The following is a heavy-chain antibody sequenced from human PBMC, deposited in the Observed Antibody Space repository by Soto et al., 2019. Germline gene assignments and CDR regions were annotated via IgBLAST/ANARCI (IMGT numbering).Heavy chain of an antibody. V-gene: IGHV4-39*01. D-gene: IGHD3-10*01. CDR3: ARLWSGVRTPDS. J-gene: IGHJ5*01. CDR2: IDYSGSA. CDR1: GGSIRSGSYY. Sequence: SETLSLTCTVSGGSIRSGSYYWGWVRQPPGKRLEWIGSIDYSGSAYYNPSLKSRVMVSVDTSKNQVSLKLSSVTAADTAVYYCARLWSGVRTPDSWGNGTLVTVSS.